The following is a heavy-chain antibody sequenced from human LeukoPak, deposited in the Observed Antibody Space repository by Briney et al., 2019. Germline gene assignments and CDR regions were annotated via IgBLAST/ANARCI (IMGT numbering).Heavy chain of an antibody. J-gene: IGHJ4*02. D-gene: IGHD6-19*01. CDR1: GASISSYY. CDR2: IYYSGST. Sequence: SETLSLTCTVSGASISSYYWSWIRQPPGKGLELIGFIYYSGSTSYNPSLKSRVTISVDTAKSQFSLKLSSVIAADTAVYYCARRAYSSGFDYIDYWGQGTLVTVSS. V-gene: IGHV4-59*08. CDR3: ARRAYSSGFDYIDY.